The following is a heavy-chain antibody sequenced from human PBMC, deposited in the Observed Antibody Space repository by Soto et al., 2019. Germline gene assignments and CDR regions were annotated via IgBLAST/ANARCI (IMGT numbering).Heavy chain of an antibody. CDR1: GFTFSSYG. CDR3: AKGPASRTDY. V-gene: IGHV3-30*18. Sequence: GTLRLSCAASGFTFSSYGMHWVRQAPGKGLEWVAVISYDGSNKYYADSVKGRFTISRDNSKNTLYLQMNSLRAEDTAVYYWAKGPASRTDYCGQAPLVTGS. J-gene: IGHJ4*02. D-gene: IGHD6-6*01. CDR2: ISYDGSNK.